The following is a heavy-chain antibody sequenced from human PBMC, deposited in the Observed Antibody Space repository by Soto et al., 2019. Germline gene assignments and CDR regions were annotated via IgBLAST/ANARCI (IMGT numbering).Heavy chain of an antibody. D-gene: IGHD3-10*01. Sequence: GASVKVSCKASGGTFSSYTISWVLQAPGQGLEWMGRIIPILGIANYAQKFQGRVTITADKSTSTAYMELSSLRSEDTAVYYCARWFGEFPNDPWGQGTLVTVSS. V-gene: IGHV1-69*02. CDR3: ARWFGEFPNDP. CDR1: GGTFSSYT. J-gene: IGHJ5*02. CDR2: IIPILGIA.